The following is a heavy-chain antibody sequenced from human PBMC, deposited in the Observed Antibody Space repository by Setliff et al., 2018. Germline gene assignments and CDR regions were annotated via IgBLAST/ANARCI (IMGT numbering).Heavy chain of an antibody. CDR3: ARLPNYVWGSPVDY. V-gene: IGHV4-61*09. J-gene: IGHJ4*02. CDR1: GGAISSGDYY. CDR2: THTSGRT. D-gene: IGHD3-16*01. Sequence: SETLSLTCTVSGGAISSGDYYWTWIRQPAGKGLEWIGHTHTSGRTNYNPSLKSRVTISVDTSKNQFSLTLSSVTAADTAVYYCARLPNYVWGSPVDYWGQGTLVTVSS.